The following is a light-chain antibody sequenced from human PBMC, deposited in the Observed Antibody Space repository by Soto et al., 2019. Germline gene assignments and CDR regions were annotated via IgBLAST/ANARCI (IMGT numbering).Light chain of an antibody. V-gene: IGKV3-20*01. J-gene: IGKJ1*01. Sequence: ENVLTQSPGTLSLSPGEGVTLSCRASQGIGDTLAWYQRKPGQTPRLLIYGASSRATGIPDRFSGSGSGTDFTLTISGLEPDDLAVYYCLQYGSSPRTFGRGTKVDIK. CDR1: QGIGDT. CDR3: LQYGSSPRT. CDR2: GAS.